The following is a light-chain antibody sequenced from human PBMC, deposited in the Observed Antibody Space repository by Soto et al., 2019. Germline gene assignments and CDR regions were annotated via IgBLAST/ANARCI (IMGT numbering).Light chain of an antibody. CDR3: AAWDASLHGPV. J-gene: IGLJ2*01. Sequence: QSVLTQPPSVSAAPRQGVTISCSGSSSNIGNNTVNWYQQLPGKAPKLLIYYDDLLPSGVSDRFSGSKSGTSASLAISGLQSEDEADYYCAAWDASLHGPVFGGGTKLTVL. CDR2: YDD. V-gene: IGLV1-36*01. CDR1: SSNIGNNT.